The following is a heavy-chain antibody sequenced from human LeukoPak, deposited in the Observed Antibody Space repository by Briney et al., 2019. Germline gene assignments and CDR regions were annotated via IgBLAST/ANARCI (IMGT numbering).Heavy chain of an antibody. J-gene: IGHJ4*02. V-gene: IGHV3-30-3*01. CDR1: GFTFSSYA. Sequence: GGSLRLSCAASGFTFSSYAMHWVRQAPGKGLEWVAVISYDGSNKYYADSVKGRFTISRDNSKNTLYLQMNSLRAEDTAVYYCAKDPIYGIDYWGQGTLVTVSS. CDR2: ISYDGSNK. CDR3: AKDPIYGIDY. D-gene: IGHD4-17*01.